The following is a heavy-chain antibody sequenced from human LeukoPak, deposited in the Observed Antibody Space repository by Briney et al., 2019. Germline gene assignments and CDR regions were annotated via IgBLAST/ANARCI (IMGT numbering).Heavy chain of an antibody. CDR3: ARQAYYYDSSGYYYPDYYYGMDV. V-gene: IGHV5-51*01. Sequence: GESLKISCKGSGSTFTSYWIGWVRQMPGKGLEWEGIIYPGDSDTRYSPSFQAQVTISADKSISTAYLQWSSLKTSATAMYYCARQAYYYDSSGYYYPDYYYGMDVWGQGTTVTVSS. D-gene: IGHD3-22*01. J-gene: IGHJ6*02. CDR2: IYPGDSDT. CDR1: GSTFTSYW.